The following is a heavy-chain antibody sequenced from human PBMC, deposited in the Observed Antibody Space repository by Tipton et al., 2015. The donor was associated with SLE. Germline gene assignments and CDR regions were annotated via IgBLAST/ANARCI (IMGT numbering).Heavy chain of an antibody. D-gene: IGHD2-21*01. CDR1: GFTFSSYA. CDR2: IKQDGSEK. V-gene: IGHV3-7*03. CDR3: ARLGLGWGYD. J-gene: IGHJ4*02. Sequence: SLRLSCAASGFTFSSYAMSWVRQAPGKGLEWVANIKQDGSEKYYVDSVKGRFTISRDNAKNSLYLQMNSLRAEDTAVYYCARLGLGWGYDWGQGTLVTVSS.